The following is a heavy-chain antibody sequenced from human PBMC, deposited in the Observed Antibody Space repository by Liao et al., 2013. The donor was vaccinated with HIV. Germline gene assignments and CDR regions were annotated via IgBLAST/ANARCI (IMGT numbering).Heavy chain of an antibody. CDR2: IYYSGST. V-gene: IGHV4-39*07. Sequence: QVQLQESGPGLVKPSETLSLTCTVSGGSISSYYWGWIRQPPGKGLEWIGSIYYSGSTYYNPSLKSRVTISVDTSKNQFSLKLSSVTAADTAVYYCARGKLGLNYFDYWGQGTLVTVSS. J-gene: IGHJ4*02. CDR1: GGSISSYY. D-gene: IGHD7-27*01. CDR3: ARGKLGLNYFDY.